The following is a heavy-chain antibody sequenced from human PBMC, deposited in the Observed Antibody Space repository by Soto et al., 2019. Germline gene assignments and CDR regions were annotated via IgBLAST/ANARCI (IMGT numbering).Heavy chain of an antibody. CDR2: FDPEDGET. D-gene: IGHD2-2*01. CDR1: GYTLTELS. CDR3: AIFLTYCSSTSCPINWFDP. V-gene: IGHV1-24*01. J-gene: IGHJ5*02. Sequence: QVQLVQSGAEVKKPGASVKVSCKVSGYTLTELSMHWVRQAPGKGLEWMGGFDPEDGETIYAQKFQGRVTMTEDTSTDTAYMELSSLRSDDTAVYYCAIFLTYCSSTSCPINWFDPWGQGTLVTVSS.